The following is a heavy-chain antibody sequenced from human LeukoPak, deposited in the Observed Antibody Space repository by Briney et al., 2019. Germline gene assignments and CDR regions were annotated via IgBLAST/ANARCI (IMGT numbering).Heavy chain of an antibody. J-gene: IGHJ4*02. CDR3: ARSGGPYYYGSGSYYNVAY. CDR1: GFTVSGNY. CDR2: IYSGGST. V-gene: IGHV3-66*02. Sequence: PGGSPRLSCAASGFTVSGNYMSWVRQAPGKGLEWVSVIYSGGSTFYADSVKGRFTISRDNSKNTLYLQMNNLRAEDTAVYYCARSGGPYYYGSGSYYNVAYWGQGTLVTVSS. D-gene: IGHD3-10*01.